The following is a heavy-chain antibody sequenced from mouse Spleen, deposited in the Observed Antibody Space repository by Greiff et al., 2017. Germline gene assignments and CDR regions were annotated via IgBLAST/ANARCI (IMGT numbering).Heavy chain of an antibody. Sequence: VQLQQSGAELVRPGSSVKLSCKASGYTFTSYWMDWVKQRPGQGLEWIGNIYPSDSETHYNQKFKDKATLTVDKSSSTAYMQLSSLTSEDSAVYYCATIRGDYYAMDYWGQGTSVTVSS. CDR2: IYPSDSET. J-gene: IGHJ4*01. CDR1: GYTFTSYW. V-gene: IGHV1-61*01. CDR3: ATIRGDYYAMDY.